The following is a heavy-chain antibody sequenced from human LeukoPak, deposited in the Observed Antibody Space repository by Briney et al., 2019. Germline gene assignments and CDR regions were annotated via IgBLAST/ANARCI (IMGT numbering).Heavy chain of an antibody. CDR1: GFTFSSYW. D-gene: IGHD6-19*01. J-gene: IGHJ4*02. Sequence: PGGSLRLSCAASGFTFSSYWMSWVRQAPEKGLEWVANIKQDGSEKYYVDSVKGRFAISRDNAKNSLYLQMNSLRAEDTAVYYCAKGIAVAGSDYWGQGTLVTVSS. CDR3: AKGIAVAGSDY. CDR2: IKQDGSEK. V-gene: IGHV3-7*01.